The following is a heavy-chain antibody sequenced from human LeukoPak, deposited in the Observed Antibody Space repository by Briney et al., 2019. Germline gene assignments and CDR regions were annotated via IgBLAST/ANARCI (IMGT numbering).Heavy chain of an antibody. CDR2: ISSSSSTI. CDR3: ATYCSGGSCYSWRIDWDYYYGMDV. D-gene: IGHD2-15*01. V-gene: IGHV3-48*02. Sequence: PGGSLRLSCAASGFTFSSYWMSWVRQAPGKGLEWVSYISSSSSTIYYADSVKGRFTISRDNAKNPLYLQMNSLRDEDTAVYYCATYCSGGSCYSWRIDWDYYYGMDVWGQGTTVTVSS. CDR1: GFTFSSYW. J-gene: IGHJ6*02.